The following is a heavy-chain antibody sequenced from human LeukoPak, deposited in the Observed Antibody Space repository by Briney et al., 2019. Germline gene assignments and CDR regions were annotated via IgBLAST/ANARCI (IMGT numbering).Heavy chain of an antibody. V-gene: IGHV1-46*03. J-gene: IGHJ4*02. D-gene: IGHD5-12*01. CDR3: TRDSYSGYDRSLGY. Sequence: ASVKVSCKACGYTFTICYIHWVRQAPGQGLEWMGRINPSGGSTSYAQKFQGRVTMTRDTSTSTVYMELSSLRSEDTAMYYCTRDSYSGYDRSLGYWGQGTLVTVSS. CDR2: INPSGGST. CDR1: GYTFTICY.